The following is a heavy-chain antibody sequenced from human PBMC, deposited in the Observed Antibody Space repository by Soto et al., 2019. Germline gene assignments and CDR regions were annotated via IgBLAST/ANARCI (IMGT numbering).Heavy chain of an antibody. J-gene: IGHJ6*02. CDR1: GYTFTSYG. CDR3: ASATQTRGNNPGRDYDILTGSYYFYYGMDV. CDR2: ISAYNGNT. D-gene: IGHD3-9*01. V-gene: IGHV1-18*01. Sequence: ASVKVSRKASGYTFTSYGISWVRQAPGQGLEWMGWISAYNGNTNYAQKLQGRVTMTTDTSTSTAYMELRSLRSDDTAVYYCASATQTRGNNPGRDYDILTGSYYFYYGMDVWGQGTTVTVSS.